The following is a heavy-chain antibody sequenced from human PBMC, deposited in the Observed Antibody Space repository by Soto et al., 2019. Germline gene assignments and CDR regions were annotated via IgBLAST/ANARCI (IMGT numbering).Heavy chain of an antibody. CDR1: GFTFSSYD. J-gene: IGHJ2*01. CDR2: IGTAGDT. V-gene: IGHV3-13*01. CDR3: ARAARVVVAATEGVDWYFDL. Sequence: GGSLRLSCAASGFTFSSYDMHWVRQATGKGLEWVSAIGTAGDTYYPGSVKGRFTISRENAKNSLYLQMNSLRAGDTAVYYCARAARVVVAATEGVDWYFDLWGRGTLVTVSS. D-gene: IGHD2-15*01.